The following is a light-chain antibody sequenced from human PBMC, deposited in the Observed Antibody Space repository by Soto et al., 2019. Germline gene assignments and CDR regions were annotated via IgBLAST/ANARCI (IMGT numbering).Light chain of an antibody. V-gene: IGLV2-14*01. CDR2: EVS. CDR3: SSYTSSSTYVV. CDR1: SSDVGGYNY. Sequence: QSVLSPPAAVFWSPGDSLTIYCTGTSSDVGGYNYVSWYQQHPGKAPKLMIYEVSNRPSGVSNRFSGSKSGNTASLTISGLQAEDEADYYCSSYTSSSTYVVFGGGTRFTVL. J-gene: IGLJ2*01.